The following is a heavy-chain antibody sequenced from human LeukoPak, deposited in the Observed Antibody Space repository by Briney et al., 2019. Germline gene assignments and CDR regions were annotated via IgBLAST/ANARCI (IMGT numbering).Heavy chain of an antibody. CDR1: GFTFDDYA. V-gene: IGHV3-9*01. D-gene: IGHD6-19*01. CDR2: ISWNSGSI. Sequence: GGSLRLSCAASGFTFDDYAMHWVRQAPGKGLEWVSGISWNSGSIGYADSVKGRFTISRDNSKNTLYLQMNSLRAEDTAVYYCARALSGWYGWFDPWGQGTLVTVSS. CDR3: ARALSGWYGWFDP. J-gene: IGHJ5*02.